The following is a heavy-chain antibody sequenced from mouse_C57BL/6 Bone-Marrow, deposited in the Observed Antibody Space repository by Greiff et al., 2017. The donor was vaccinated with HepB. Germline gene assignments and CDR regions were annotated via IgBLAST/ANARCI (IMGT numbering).Heavy chain of an antibody. D-gene: IGHD1-1*01. CDR1: GFNIKDDY. CDR2: IDPENGDT. CDR3: TTSRAAY. Sequence: DVKLQESGAELVRPGASVKLSCTASGFNIKDDYMHWVKQRPEQGLEWIGWIDPENGDTEYASKFQGKATITADTSSNTAYLQLSSLTSEDTAVYYCTTSRAAYWGQGTLVTVSA. V-gene: IGHV14-4*01. J-gene: IGHJ3*01.